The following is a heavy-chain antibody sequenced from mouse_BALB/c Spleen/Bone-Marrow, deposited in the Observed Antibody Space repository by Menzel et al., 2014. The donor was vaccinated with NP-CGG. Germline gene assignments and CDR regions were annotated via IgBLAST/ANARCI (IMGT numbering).Heavy chain of an antibody. CDR1: GFTFSDFY. CDR2: SRDKANDYTT. CDR3: ARGTVNYFDY. Sequence: EVQRVESGGGLVQPGGSLRLSCATSGFTFSDFYMEWVRRPPGKRLEWIAASRDKANDYTTEYSASVKGRFIVSRDTSQSILYLHMNALRAEDTAIYYCARGTVNYFDYWGQGTTHTVSS. J-gene: IGHJ2*01. V-gene: IGHV7-1*02. D-gene: IGHD1-1*01.